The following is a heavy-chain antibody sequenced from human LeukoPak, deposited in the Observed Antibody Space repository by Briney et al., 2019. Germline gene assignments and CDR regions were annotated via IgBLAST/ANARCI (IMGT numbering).Heavy chain of an antibody. CDR1: GFTFSSYA. CDR3: AKDLVYYDFWTPMDV. Sequence: PGGSLRLSCAASGFTFSSYAMSWVRQAPGKGLEWVSAISGSGGSTYYADSVKGRFTISRDNSKHTLYLQMNSLRAEDTAVYYCAKDLVYYDFWTPMDVWGQGTTVTVSS. D-gene: IGHD3-3*01. CDR2: ISGSGGST. J-gene: IGHJ6*02. V-gene: IGHV3-23*01.